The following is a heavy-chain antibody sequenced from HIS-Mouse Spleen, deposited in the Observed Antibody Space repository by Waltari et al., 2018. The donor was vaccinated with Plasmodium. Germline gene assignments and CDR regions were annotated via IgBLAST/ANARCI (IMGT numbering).Heavy chain of an antibody. CDR3: ARGRWNHAFDI. Sequence: EVQLVESGGGLVQPGGSLRLSCAASGFPFSSYDMHWVRQATGKGLEWVSAIGTAGDTYYPGSVKVRFTISRENAKNSLYLQMNSLRAGDTAVYYCARGRWNHAFDIWGQGTMVTVSS. D-gene: IGHD1-1*01. CDR2: IGTAGDT. J-gene: IGHJ3*02. V-gene: IGHV3-13*01. CDR1: GFPFSSYD.